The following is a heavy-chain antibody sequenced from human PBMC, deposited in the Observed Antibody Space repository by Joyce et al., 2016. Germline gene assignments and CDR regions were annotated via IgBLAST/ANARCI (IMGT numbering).Heavy chain of an antibody. D-gene: IGHD3-3*01. Sequence: EVQLVESGGGLVQPGGSLKLSCAVSGFTLSGSSVHWVRQASGKGLAGVGRIRSKANGDATAYAASVKGRFSISRDDSKNTAYLQMNSLKTEDTAVYYCSNYDLWSGYSPSRDVWGQGSTVTVSS. CDR1: GFTLSGSS. CDR3: SNYDLWSGYSPSRDV. V-gene: IGHV3-73*02. J-gene: IGHJ6*02. CDR2: IRSKANGDAT.